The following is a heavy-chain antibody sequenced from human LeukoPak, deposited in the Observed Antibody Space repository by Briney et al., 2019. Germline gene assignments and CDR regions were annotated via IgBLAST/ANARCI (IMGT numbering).Heavy chain of an antibody. J-gene: IGHJ4*02. D-gene: IGHD3-10*01. CDR2: INPNSGGT. Sequence: ASVKVSCKPSGYSFTGYYMHWVRQAPGQGLEWMGWINPNSGGTNYAQKFQDRVTMTRDTSISTAYMELSRLRSDDTAVYYCARDLEVRGVLYYFDYWGQGTLVAVSS. CDR3: ARDLEVRGVLYYFDY. CDR1: GYSFTGYY. V-gene: IGHV1-2*02.